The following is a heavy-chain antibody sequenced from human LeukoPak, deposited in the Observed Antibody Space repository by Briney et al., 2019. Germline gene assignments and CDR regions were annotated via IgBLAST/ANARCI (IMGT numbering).Heavy chain of an antibody. CDR1: GFTFSSYG. CDR3: ARLGRDYGDYPYFDY. V-gene: IGHV3-23*01. J-gene: IGHJ4*02. CDR2: ISGSGGST. Sequence: PGGSLRLSCAASGFTFSSYGMSWVRQAPGKGLEWVSAISGSGGSTYYADSVKGRFTISRDNSKNTLYLQMNSLRAEDTAAYYCARLGRDYGDYPYFDYWGQGTLVTVSS. D-gene: IGHD4-17*01.